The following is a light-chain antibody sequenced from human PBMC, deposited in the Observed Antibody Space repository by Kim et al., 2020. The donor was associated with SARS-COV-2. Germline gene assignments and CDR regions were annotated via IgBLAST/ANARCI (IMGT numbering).Light chain of an antibody. Sequence: DNQMTQSPSTLSASVGDRVTITCRASQSICSWLAWYQQKPGKAPKLLIYDASSLESGVPSRFSGSGSGTECTLTISSLQPDDFATYYCQQYKSYPLTFGQGTKLEI. V-gene: IGKV1-5*01. CDR2: DAS. CDR1: QSICSW. CDR3: QQYKSYPLT. J-gene: IGKJ2*01.